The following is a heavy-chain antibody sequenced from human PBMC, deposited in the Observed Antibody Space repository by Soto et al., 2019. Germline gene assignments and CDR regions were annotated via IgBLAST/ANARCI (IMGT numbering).Heavy chain of an antibody. V-gene: IGHV1-18*01. CDR1: GYTFTSYG. CDR3: ARDLAVTNLEWVLPIRAFDY. Sequence: ASVKVSCKASGYTFTSYGISWVRQAPGQGLEWMGWISAYNGNTNYAQKLQGRVTMTTDTSTSTAYMELRSLRSDDTAVYYCARDLAVTNLEWVLPIRAFDYWGQGTLVAVSS. J-gene: IGHJ4*02. D-gene: IGHD3-3*01. CDR2: ISAYNGNT.